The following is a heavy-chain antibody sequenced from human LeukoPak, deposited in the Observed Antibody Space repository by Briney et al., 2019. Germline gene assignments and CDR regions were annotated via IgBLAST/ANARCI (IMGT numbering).Heavy chain of an antibody. J-gene: IGHJ4*02. CDR3: AKAHPNYWSFDY. V-gene: IGHV3-43*02. Sequence: PGGSLRLSCAASGFTFDDYAMHWVRQAPGKGLEWVSLICGDGGSTYYADSVKGRFTTSRDNRKNSLYLQMNSLRTEDTALYYCAKAHPNYWSFDYWGQGTLVTVSS. CDR1: GFTFDDYA. CDR2: ICGDGGST. D-gene: IGHD1-1*01.